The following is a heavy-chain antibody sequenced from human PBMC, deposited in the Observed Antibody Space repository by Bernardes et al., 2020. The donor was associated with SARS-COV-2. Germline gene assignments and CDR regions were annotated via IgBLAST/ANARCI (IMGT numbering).Heavy chain of an antibody. CDR2: IYYSGST. CDR3: ARHLVFFWSGYWSERTMGGMDV. J-gene: IGHJ6*02. D-gene: IGHD3-3*01. Sequence: SETLSLTCTVSGGSISSSSYYWGWIRQPPGKGLEWIGSIYYSGSTYYNPSLKSRVTISVDTSKNQFSLKLSSVTAADTAVYYCARHLVFFWSGYWSERTMGGMDVWGQGTTVTVSS. CDR1: GGSISSSSYY. V-gene: IGHV4-39*01.